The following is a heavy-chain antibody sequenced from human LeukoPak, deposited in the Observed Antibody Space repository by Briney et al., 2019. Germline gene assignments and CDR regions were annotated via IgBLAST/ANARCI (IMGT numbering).Heavy chain of an antibody. J-gene: IGHJ4*02. CDR1: GFTDSSNY. Sequence: GGSLRLSCAASGFTDSSNYMSWVRQVPGKGLEWVSVIYSGGSAYYADSVEGRFTISRDNSKNTLYLQMNTLGAEDTAVYYCARTVAGSGIDYFDYWGQGTLVTVSS. D-gene: IGHD6-19*01. V-gene: IGHV3-53*01. CDR2: IYSGGSA. CDR3: ARTVAGSGIDYFDY.